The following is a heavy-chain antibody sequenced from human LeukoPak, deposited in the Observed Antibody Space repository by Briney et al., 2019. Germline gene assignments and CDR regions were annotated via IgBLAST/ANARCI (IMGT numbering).Heavy chain of an antibody. J-gene: IGHJ4*02. CDR1: GYTFTSYG. Sequence: ASVKVSCEASGYTFTSYGISWVRQATGQGLEWMGWISAYNGNTNYAQKLQGRVTMTTDTSTSTAYMELRSLRSGDTAVYYCARHRWYQPARYWGQGTLVTVSS. V-gene: IGHV1-18*01. CDR2: ISAYNGNT. D-gene: IGHD2-2*01. CDR3: ARHRWYQPARY.